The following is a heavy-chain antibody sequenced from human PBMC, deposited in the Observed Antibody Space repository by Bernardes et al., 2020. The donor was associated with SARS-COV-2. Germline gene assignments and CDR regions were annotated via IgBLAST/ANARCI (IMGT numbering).Heavy chain of an antibody. CDR2: ISTGSSYI. J-gene: IGHJ4*02. Sequence: GWSLRLSCAASGFTFSSYTMNWVRQAPGKGLEWISTISTGSSYISYSDSVRGRFTISRDNAKNSLSLQMNSLRAEDTAVYYCARVDFSNLYYFDYWGQGTPVTVSS. D-gene: IGHD4-4*01. V-gene: IGHV3-21*01. CDR1: GFTFSSYT. CDR3: ARVDFSNLYYFDY.